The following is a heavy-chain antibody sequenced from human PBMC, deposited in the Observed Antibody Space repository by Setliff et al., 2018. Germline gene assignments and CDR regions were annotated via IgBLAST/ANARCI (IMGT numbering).Heavy chain of an antibody. V-gene: IGHV4-59*08. CDR1: GGSISTYH. D-gene: IGHD4-17*01. CDR3: ARHENDYGDYDDAFNI. CDR2: IYYSGRT. J-gene: IGHJ3*02. Sequence: SETLSLTCTVSGGSISTYHWSWIRQPPGKGLEWIGYIYYSGRTNYNPSLRSRVTISVDTSKNQFSLKVSSVTAADTAVYYCARHENDYGDYDDAFNIWGQGTMVTVSS.